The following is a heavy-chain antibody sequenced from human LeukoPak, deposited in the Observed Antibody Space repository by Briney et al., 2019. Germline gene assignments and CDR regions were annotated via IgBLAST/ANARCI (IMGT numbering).Heavy chain of an antibody. CDR1: GGSFSGYY. V-gene: IGHV4-34*01. D-gene: IGHD6-13*01. Sequence: SETLSLTCAVYGGSFSGYYWSWIRQPPGKGLEWIGEINHSGSTNYNPSLKSRVTISVDTSKNQFSLKLSSVTAADTAVYYCATRIAAAGSKENWFDPWGQGTLVTVSS. CDR3: ATRIAAAGSKENWFDP. J-gene: IGHJ5*02. CDR2: INHSGST.